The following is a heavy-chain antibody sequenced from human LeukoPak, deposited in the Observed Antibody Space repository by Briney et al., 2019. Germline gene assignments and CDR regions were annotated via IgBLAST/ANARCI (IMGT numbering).Heavy chain of an antibody. D-gene: IGHD5-12*01. CDR3: AGRGYSGYDYGGGFDY. CDR1: GGSFSGYY. J-gene: IGHJ4*02. Sequence: SETLSLTCAVYGGSFSGYYWSWIRQPPGKGLEWIGEINHSGSTNYNPSLKSRVTISVDTSKNQFSLKLSSVTAADTAVYYCAGRGYSGYDYGGGFDYWGQGTLVTVSS. V-gene: IGHV4-34*01. CDR2: INHSGST.